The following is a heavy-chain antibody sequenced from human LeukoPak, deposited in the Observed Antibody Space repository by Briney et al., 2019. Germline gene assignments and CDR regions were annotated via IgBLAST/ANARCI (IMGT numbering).Heavy chain of an antibody. CDR2: IYHSGST. V-gene: IGHV4-59*01. D-gene: IGHD6-6*01. J-gene: IGHJ4*02. CDR3: ARGVRVDY. Sequence: SETLSLTCTVSGGSISTYYWNWIRQPPGKGLEWIGYIYHSGSTNYNPSLQSRVTISVDTSKNQFSLNLVTAADTAVYYCARGVRVDYWGQGTLVTVSS. CDR1: GGSISTYY.